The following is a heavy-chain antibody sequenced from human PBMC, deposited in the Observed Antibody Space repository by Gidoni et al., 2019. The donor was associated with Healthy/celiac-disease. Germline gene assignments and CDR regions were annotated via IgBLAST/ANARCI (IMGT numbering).Heavy chain of an antibody. CDR2: ISAYNGNI. J-gene: IGHJ4*02. V-gene: IGHV1-18*04. CDR3: AREGPGVDIVVVVAAPSYYFDY. Sequence: QLQLVQSGAEVTKPGASVKVSCTASGYTFTSYGLSWARQAPGQGLEWMGGISAYNGNINYAQKLQGRVTRTTDTSTSTAYMELRSRRSDDTAVYYWAREGPGVDIVVVVAAPSYYFDYWGQGTLVTVSS. CDR1: GYTFTSYG. D-gene: IGHD2-15*01.